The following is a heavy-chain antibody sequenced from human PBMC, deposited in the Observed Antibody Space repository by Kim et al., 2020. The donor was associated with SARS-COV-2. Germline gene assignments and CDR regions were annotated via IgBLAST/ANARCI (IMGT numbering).Heavy chain of an antibody. V-gene: IGHV1-69*13. CDR3: ATDEGSSWANFYYYGLDV. CDR2: IIPLFDTP. D-gene: IGHD6-13*01. Sequence: SVKVSCKASGGLFNSSAISWVRQDPGQGLEWMGGIIPLFDTPNYAQKFQGRVTIRADESTRTVHMELRSLTSEDTAVYFCATDEGSSWANFYYYGLDVWGQGTTVTVSS. CDR1: GGLFNSSA. J-gene: IGHJ6*02.